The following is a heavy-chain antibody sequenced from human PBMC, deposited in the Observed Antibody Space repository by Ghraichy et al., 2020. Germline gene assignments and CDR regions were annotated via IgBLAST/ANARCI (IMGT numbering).Heavy chain of an antibody. V-gene: IGHV3-53*01. Sequence: GGSLRLSCAASGFTVSSNYMSWVRQAPGKGLEWVSVIYSGGSTYYADSVKGRFTISRDNSKNTLYLQMNSLRAEDTAVYYCAREREGGYYDSKRGAFDIWGQGTMVTVSS. J-gene: IGHJ3*02. CDR3: AREREGGYYDSKRGAFDI. D-gene: IGHD3-22*01. CDR2: IYSGGST. CDR1: GFTVSSNY.